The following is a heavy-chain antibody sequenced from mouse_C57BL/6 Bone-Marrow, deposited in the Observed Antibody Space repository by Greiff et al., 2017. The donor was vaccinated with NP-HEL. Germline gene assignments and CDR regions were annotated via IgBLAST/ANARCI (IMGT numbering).Heavy chain of an antibody. V-gene: IGHV1-19*01. Sequence: DVQLQESGPVLVKPGASVKMSCKASGYTFTDYYMNWVKQSHGKSLEWIGVINPYNGGTSYNQKFKGKATLTVDKSSSTAYMELNSLTSEDSAVYYCARIGLGRSYWYFDVWGTGTTVTVSS. CDR2: INPYNGGT. CDR3: ARIGLGRSYWYFDV. D-gene: IGHD4-1*01. CDR1: GYTFTDYY. J-gene: IGHJ1*03.